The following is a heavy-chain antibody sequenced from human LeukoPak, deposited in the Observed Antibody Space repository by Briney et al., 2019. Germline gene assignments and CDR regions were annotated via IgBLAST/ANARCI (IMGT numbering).Heavy chain of an antibody. D-gene: IGHD1-26*01. V-gene: IGHV4-4*07. CDR1: GGSISSYY. J-gene: IGHJ3*02. Sequence: SETLSLTCTVSGGSISSYYWSWIRQPAGKGLEWIGRIYTSGSTNYNPSLKSRVTMSVDTSKNQFSLKLSSVTAADTAVYYCARVNPLVGATIGDAFDIWGQGTMVTVSS. CDR2: IYTSGST. CDR3: ARVNPLVGATIGDAFDI.